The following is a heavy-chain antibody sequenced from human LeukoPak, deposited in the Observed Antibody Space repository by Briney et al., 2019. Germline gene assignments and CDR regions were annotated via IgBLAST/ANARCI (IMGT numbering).Heavy chain of an antibody. V-gene: IGHV4-34*01. CDR2: INHSGST. Sequence: SETLSLTCAVYGGSFSGYYWSWIRQPPGKGLEWIGEINHSGSTNYNPSLKSRVTISVDTSKNQFSLKLSSVTAADTAVYYCARGELGYCSSTSCFGAFDIWGQGTMVTASS. D-gene: IGHD2-2*01. CDR3: ARGELGYCSSTSCFGAFDI. J-gene: IGHJ3*02. CDR1: GGSFSGYY.